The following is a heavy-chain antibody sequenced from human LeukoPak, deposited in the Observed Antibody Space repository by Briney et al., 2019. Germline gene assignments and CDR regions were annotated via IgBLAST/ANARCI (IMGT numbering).Heavy chain of an antibody. CDR2: VDHTGST. CDR3: ARGRVSSSTWYSTYYYFFYMDF. D-gene: IGHD4-11*01. V-gene: IGHV4-61*03. CDR1: GVLISSGSNY. J-gene: IGHJ6*03. Sequence: SETLSLTCRVSGVLISSGSNYWTWIRQPPGKGLEWIGYVDHTGSTKFNPSLNGRVSISRDTSNNFFSLRLRSVTAADTAVYFCARGRVSSSTWYSTYYYFFYMDFWGKGTTVTVSS.